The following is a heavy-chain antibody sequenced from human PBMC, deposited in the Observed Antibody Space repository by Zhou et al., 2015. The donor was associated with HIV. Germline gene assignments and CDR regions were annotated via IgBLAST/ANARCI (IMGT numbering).Heavy chain of an antibody. CDR3: ARDRGGARPAWRYFDL. Sequence: QLQLVQSGAEVKKPGASVKVSCKASGGTFSTYGITWVRQAPGQGLEWMGGIIPLTGTSKNAQKFQGRVTFTADRSATTAYMELRSLKSEDTAMYYCARDRGGARPAWRYFDLWGRGTLVTVSS. D-gene: IGHD6-6*01. CDR1: GGTFSTYG. J-gene: IGHJ2*01. V-gene: IGHV1-69*06. CDR2: IIPLTGTS.